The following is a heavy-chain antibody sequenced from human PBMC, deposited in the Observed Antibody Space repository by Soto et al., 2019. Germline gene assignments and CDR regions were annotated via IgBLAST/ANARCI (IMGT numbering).Heavy chain of an antibody. Sequence: PSQTRSLTCAISGDSVSGNSAAWNWIRQSPSRGLEWLGRTYYRSRWYNDYAVSVKSRITVTPDTSKNQFSLHLNSVTPEDTAVYYCASEFPYYVSSDSYLDYWGQGALVTVSS. CDR2: TYYRSRWYN. D-gene: IGHD3-16*01. CDR3: ASEFPYYVSSDSYLDY. V-gene: IGHV6-1*01. J-gene: IGHJ4*02. CDR1: GDSVSGNSAA.